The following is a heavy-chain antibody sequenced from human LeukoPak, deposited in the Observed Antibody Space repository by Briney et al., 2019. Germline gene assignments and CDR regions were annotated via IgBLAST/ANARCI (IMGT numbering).Heavy chain of an antibody. CDR3: ARLNFRGGEALHFDS. D-gene: IGHD3-16*01. CDR1: GGSISSSSYY. V-gene: IGHV4-39*07. J-gene: IGHJ4*02. CDR2: IYYSGST. Sequence: SETLSLTCTVSGGSISSSSYYWGWIRQPPGKGLGWIGSIYYSGSTYYNPSLKSRVTISVDTSKNQFSLKLSSVTAADTAVYYCARLNFRGGEALHFDSWGQGTLVTVSS.